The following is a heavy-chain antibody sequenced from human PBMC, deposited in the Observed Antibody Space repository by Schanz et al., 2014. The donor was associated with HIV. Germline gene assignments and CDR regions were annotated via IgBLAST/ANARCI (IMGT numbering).Heavy chain of an antibody. D-gene: IGHD6-19*01. CDR1: GFTFSSYG. V-gene: IGHV3-33*01. J-gene: IGHJ3*02. Sequence: QVQLVESGGGVVQPGRSLRLSCAASGFTFSSYGMHWVRQAPGKGLEWVAVIWFDGSKKYHADSVKGRFTISRDNSKNTLYLQMNSLGAEDTAIYYCARSPDWAGTDAFDIWGQGTMVTVSS. CDR2: IWFDGSKK. CDR3: ARSPDWAGTDAFDI.